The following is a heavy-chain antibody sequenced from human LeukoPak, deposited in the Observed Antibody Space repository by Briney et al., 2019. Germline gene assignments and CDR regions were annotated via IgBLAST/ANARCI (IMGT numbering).Heavy chain of an antibody. J-gene: IGHJ4*02. CDR1: GYTLTELS. Sequence: GASVKVSCKVSGYTLTELSMHWVRQAPGKGLEWMGGFDPEDSETIYAQKFQGRVTMTEDTSTDTAYMELSGLRSEDTAVYYCATVDTAMVNFDYWGQGTLVTVSS. CDR3: ATVDTAMVNFDY. D-gene: IGHD5-18*01. CDR2: FDPEDSET. V-gene: IGHV1-24*01.